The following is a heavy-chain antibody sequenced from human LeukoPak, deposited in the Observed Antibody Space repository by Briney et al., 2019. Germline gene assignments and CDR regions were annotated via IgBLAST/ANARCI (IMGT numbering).Heavy chain of an antibody. D-gene: IGHD6-19*01. CDR2: IKPHDGST. J-gene: IGHJ4*02. CDR3: ARNNVGSSGWIGLGF. V-gene: IGHV1-46*04. CDR1: GDTFTSQY. Sequence: ASVKVSCRTFGDTFTSQYIQWVRQAPGQGLEWMGLIKPHDGSTFYAQSLQGRVTLTRDTSTSTVYMDLSSLRSEDTAIYFCARNNVGSSGWIGLGFWGQGTLVTVSS.